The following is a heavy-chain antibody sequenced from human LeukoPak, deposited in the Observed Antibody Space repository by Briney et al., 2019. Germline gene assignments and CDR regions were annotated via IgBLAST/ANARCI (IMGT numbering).Heavy chain of an antibody. J-gene: IGHJ2*01. CDR1: GYSISSGYY. CDR3: ARQTEPDYKTSGWYFDL. Sequence: SETLSLTCTVSGYSISSGYYWSWIRQPPGKGLEWIGEINHVESTNYNPSLKSRLTTSVDTSKNQFSLKLTSVTAADTAVYYCARQTEPDYKTSGWYFDLWGRGTLVTVSS. D-gene: IGHD1-14*01. V-gene: IGHV4-38-2*02. CDR2: INHVEST.